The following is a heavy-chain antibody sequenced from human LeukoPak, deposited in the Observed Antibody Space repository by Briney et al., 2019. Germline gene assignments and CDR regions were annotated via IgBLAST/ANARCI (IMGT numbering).Heavy chain of an antibody. Sequence: GGSLRLSCAASGFTFSSYAMSWVRQAPGKGLEWVSAISGSGGSTYYADSVKGRFTISRDNSKNTLYLQMNSLRAEDTAVYYCARRRVAVAGIGGDYFDYWGQGTLVTVSS. CDR3: ARRRVAVAGIGGDYFDY. CDR1: GFTFSSYA. V-gene: IGHV3-23*01. D-gene: IGHD6-19*01. J-gene: IGHJ4*02. CDR2: ISGSGGST.